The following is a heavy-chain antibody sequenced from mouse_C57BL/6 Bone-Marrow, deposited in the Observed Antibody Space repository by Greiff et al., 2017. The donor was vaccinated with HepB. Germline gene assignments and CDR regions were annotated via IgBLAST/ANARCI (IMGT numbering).Heavy chain of an antibody. Sequence: QVQLKQPGAELVKPGASVKLSCKASGYTFTSYWMQWVKQRPGQGLEWIGEIDPSDSYTNYNQKFKGKATLTVDTSSSTAYMQLSSLTSEDSAVYYCAREGYYSNYEAYWGQGTLVTVSA. CDR3: AREGYYSNYEAY. CDR1: GYTFTSYW. D-gene: IGHD2-5*01. CDR2: IDPSDSYT. V-gene: IGHV1-50*01. J-gene: IGHJ3*01.